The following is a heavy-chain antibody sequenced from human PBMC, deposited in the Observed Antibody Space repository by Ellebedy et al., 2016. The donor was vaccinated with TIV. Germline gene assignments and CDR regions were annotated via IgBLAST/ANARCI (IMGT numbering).Heavy chain of an antibody. J-gene: IGHJ4*02. V-gene: IGHV4-39*01. CDR3: VRHPTLGTLDY. CDR2: VYFIGST. D-gene: IGHD3-16*01. CDR1: GGSITSGSYY. Sequence: MPSETLSLTCTVSGGSITSGSYYWAWIRQPSGKGLEWVGNVYFIGSTNYNPSLKSRVTISVDTSKNQFSLKLTSVTAADTAVYYCVRHPTLGTLDYWGQGAQVTVSS.